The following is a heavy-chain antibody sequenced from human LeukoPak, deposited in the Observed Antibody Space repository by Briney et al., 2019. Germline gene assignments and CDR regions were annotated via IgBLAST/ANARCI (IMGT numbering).Heavy chain of an antibody. CDR1: GYTFIGYY. CDR3: ARLDFWSGPYTDY. D-gene: IGHD3-3*01. J-gene: IGHJ4*02. Sequence: SVKVSCKASGYTFIGYYIHWVRQAPGQGLEWMGGIIPIFGTANYAQKFQGRVTITTDESTSTAYMELSSLRSEDTAVYYCARLDFWSGPYTDYWGQGTLVTVSS. V-gene: IGHV1-69*05. CDR2: IIPIFGTA.